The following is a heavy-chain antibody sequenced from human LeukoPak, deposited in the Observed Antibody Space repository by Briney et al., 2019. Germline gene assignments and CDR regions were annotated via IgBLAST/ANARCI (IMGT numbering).Heavy chain of an antibody. D-gene: IGHD6-13*01. V-gene: IGHV4-59*01. CDR3: ARGVYIAAAQYGY. J-gene: IGHJ4*02. CDR2: IYYSGST. Sequence: PSETLFLTCTVSGGSISTYFWNWIRQPPGKGLEWIGNIYYSGSTNYNPSLKSRVTISVDTSKNQFSLKLSSVTAADTAVYYCARGVYIAAAQYGYWGQGTLVTVSS. CDR1: GGSISTYF.